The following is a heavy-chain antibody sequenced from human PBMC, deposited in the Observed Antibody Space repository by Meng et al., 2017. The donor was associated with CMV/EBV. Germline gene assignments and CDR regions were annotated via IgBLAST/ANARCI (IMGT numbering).Heavy chain of an antibody. CDR3: ARGFSHSSGWPGNFDY. CDR2: INPSGGST. D-gene: IGHD6-19*01. V-gene: IGHV1-46*01. J-gene: IGHJ4*02. Sequence: ASVKVSCKASEYTFTSYYMHWVRQAPGQGLEWMGIINPSGGSTSYAQKFQGRVTMTRDTSTSTVYMELSSLRSEDTAVYYCARGFSHSSGWPGNFDYWGQGTLVTVSS. CDR1: EYTFTSYY.